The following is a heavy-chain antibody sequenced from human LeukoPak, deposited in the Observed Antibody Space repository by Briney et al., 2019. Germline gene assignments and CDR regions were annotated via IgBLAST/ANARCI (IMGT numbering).Heavy chain of an antibody. Sequence: GGSLRLSCAVSGFTFSNYNMNWVRRAPGKGLEWVSYIGSIVSTRYYAESVKGRFTISRDNGKHSLYLQMNSLRAEDTAVYYCAREGSDFWSGYSKGYFDYWGQGTLVTVSS. J-gene: IGHJ4*02. CDR3: AREGSDFWSGYSKGYFDY. CDR2: IGSIVSTR. CDR1: GFTFSNYN. V-gene: IGHV3-48*01. D-gene: IGHD3-3*01.